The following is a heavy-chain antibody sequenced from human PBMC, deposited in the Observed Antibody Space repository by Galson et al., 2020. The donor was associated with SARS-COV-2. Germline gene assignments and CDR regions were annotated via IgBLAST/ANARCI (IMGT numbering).Heavy chain of an antibody. CDR2: IYYGGTT. Sequence: ASETLSLTCTVSGGSISTNNCFWGWIRQPPGKGLEWIGSIYYGGTTYYNPSLKSRLTISIHTSKNQVSLNLTSVTAAYTSVYYCSIDQGYGSSCSIPGLLEHGGQGTRVPVTS. CDR1: GGSISTNNCF. J-gene: IGHJ1*01. D-gene: IGHD6-13*01. CDR3: SIDQGYGSSCSIPGLLEH. V-gene: IGHV4-39*07.